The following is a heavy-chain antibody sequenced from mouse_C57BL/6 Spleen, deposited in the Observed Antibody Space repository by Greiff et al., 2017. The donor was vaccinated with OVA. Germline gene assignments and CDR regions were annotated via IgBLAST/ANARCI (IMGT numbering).Heavy chain of an antibody. Sequence: VQLQQSGAELVKPGASVKISCKASGYAFSSYWMNWVKQRPGKGLEWIGQIYPGDGDTNYNGKFKGKATLTADKSSSTAYMQLSSLTSEDSAVYFCARGGYYGSSSYYFDYWDQGTTLTVSS. CDR1: GYAFSSYW. CDR2: IYPGDGDT. D-gene: IGHD1-1*01. J-gene: IGHJ2*01. V-gene: IGHV1-80*01. CDR3: ARGGYYGSSSYYFDY.